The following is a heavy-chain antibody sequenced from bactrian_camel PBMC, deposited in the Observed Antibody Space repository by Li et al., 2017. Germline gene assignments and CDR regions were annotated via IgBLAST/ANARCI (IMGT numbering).Heavy chain of an antibody. V-gene: IGHV3S28*01. D-gene: IGHD4*01. CDR1: AYTISSYY. CDR3: AAKLALSIYSKTALKRETYSS. CDR2: IYTQNDNA. Sequence: QLVESGGGSVQAGGSLRLSCVVPAYTISSYYMSWFRQEPGKEREGVAAIYTQNDNAYYSDSVQGRFTISQDNAKNTVYLQMNSLKPEGTAMYYCAAKLALSIYSKTALKRETYSSWCQGTQVTVS. J-gene: IGHJ4*01.